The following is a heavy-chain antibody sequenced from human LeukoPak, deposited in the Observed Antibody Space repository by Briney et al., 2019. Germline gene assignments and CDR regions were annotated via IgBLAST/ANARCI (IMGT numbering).Heavy chain of an antibody. CDR2: IYSTGST. CDR3: ARQVASAGTAGFDF. D-gene: IGHD6-13*01. J-gene: IGHJ4*02. Sequence: SQTLSLTCTVSGGSISSYYWNWIRQPAGKGLEWIGRIYSTGSTNYNPSLKSRVSMSVDTSKNQFSLRLRSVPAADTAVYYCARQVASAGTAGFDFWGQGALVTVSS. V-gene: IGHV4-4*07. CDR1: GGSISSYY.